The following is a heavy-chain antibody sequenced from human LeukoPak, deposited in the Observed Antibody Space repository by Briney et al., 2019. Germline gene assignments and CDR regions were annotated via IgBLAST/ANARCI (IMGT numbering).Heavy chain of an antibody. D-gene: IGHD3-22*01. Sequence: SETLSLTCTVSGGFISSSSYYWAWIRQPPGKGLEWIGSIYYSGSTYYNPSLKSRVTLSLGPSKKQFSLKLSSVTAADTAGYYCARWRYYYDSSGYGAYNWFDSWGQGTLVTVSS. V-gene: IGHV4-39*07. J-gene: IGHJ5*01. CDR1: GGFISSSSYY. CDR2: IYYSGST. CDR3: ARWRYYYDSSGYGAYNWFDS.